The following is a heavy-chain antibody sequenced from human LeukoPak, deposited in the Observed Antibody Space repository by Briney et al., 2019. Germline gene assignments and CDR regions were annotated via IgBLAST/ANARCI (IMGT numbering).Heavy chain of an antibody. CDR3: ARQGAAADTFDY. D-gene: IGHD6-25*01. J-gene: IGHJ4*02. Sequence: SETLSLTCTVSGGSISSYYWAWIRQPPGKGLEWLGSIYYSGSTHDNPSLKSRVTISVDMSKSQFSLKLNSVTAADTAVYFCARQGAAADTFDYWGQGTLVTVSS. CDR1: GGSISSYY. CDR2: IYYSGST. V-gene: IGHV4-39*01.